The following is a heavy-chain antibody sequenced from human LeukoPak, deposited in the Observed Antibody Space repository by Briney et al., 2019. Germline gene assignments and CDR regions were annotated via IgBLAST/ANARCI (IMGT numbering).Heavy chain of an antibody. Sequence: GGSLRLSCAASGFTFIDYWMSWVRQAPGKGLEWVANIKQDGSEKNYVDSVKGRLTISRDNTKKSLYLHMNSLRVDDTAMYYCTREGILVAVDYWGQGTLVTVSP. CDR3: TREGILVAVDY. CDR1: GFTFIDYW. CDR2: IKQDGSEK. D-gene: IGHD6-13*01. V-gene: IGHV3-7*01. J-gene: IGHJ4*02.